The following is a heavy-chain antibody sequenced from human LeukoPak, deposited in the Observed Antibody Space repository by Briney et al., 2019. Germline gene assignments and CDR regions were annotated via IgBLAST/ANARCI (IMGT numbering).Heavy chain of an antibody. CDR1: GFTYSIYA. CDR3: AKEGGYNYGYLDY. Sequence: PGGSLRLSCAVSGFTYSIYAMSWVRQAPGKGLEGASTISGSGDTYYVDSVKGRFTISRDNSKNTLYLQMNSLRAEDTAVYYCAKEGGYNYGYLDYWGQGTLVTVSS. J-gene: IGHJ4*02. D-gene: IGHD5-18*01. V-gene: IGHV3-23*01. CDR2: ISGSGDT.